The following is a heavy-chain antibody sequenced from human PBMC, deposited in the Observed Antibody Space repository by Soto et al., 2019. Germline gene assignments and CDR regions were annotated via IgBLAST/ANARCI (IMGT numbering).Heavy chain of an antibody. J-gene: IGHJ1*01. D-gene: IGHD6-13*01. V-gene: IGHV3-23*01. CDR2: ISGSGGST. Sequence: QLGGSLRLSCAASGFTFSSYAMSWVRQAPGKGLEWVSAISGSGGSTYYADSVKGRFTISRDNSKNTLYLQMNSLRAEDTAVYYCVKDRALIAAAGAEYFQHWGQGTLVTVSS. CDR1: GFTFSSYA. CDR3: VKDRALIAAAGAEYFQH.